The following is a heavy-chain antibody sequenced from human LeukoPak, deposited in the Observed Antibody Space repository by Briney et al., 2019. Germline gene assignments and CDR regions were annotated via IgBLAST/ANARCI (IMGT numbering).Heavy chain of an antibody. D-gene: IGHD2-2*02. J-gene: IGHJ4*02. V-gene: IGHV1-69*05. CDR3: ARGRRYCSSTSCYTGDY. CDR1: GGTFSSYA. CDR2: IIPIFGTA. Sequence: SVKVSCKASGGTFSSYAISWVRQAPGQGLEWMGGIIPIFGTANYAQKFQGRVTITTDESTSTAYMELSSLRSEDTAVYYCARGRRYCSSTSCYTGDYWGQGTLVTVSS.